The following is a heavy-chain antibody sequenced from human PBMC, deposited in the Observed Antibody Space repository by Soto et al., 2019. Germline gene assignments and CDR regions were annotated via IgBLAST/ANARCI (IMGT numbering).Heavy chain of an antibody. J-gene: IGHJ6*02. CDR2: IYPGDSDT. Sequence: GESLKISCKGSGYSFTSYWIGWVRQMPGKGLEWMGIIYPGDSDTRYSPSFQGQVTISADKSISTAYLQWSSLKASATAMYYCARVAVYCGCDCYSNYYYGMDVWGQGTTVTVSS. D-gene: IGHD2-21*02. V-gene: IGHV5-51*01. CDR1: GYSFTSYW. CDR3: ARVAVYCGCDCYSNYYYGMDV.